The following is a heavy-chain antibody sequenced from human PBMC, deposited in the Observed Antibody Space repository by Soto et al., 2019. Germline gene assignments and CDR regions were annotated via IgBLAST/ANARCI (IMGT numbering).Heavy chain of an antibody. CDR2: IYYNGNI. J-gene: IGHJ4*02. D-gene: IGHD3-10*01. CDR1: GGSITSYY. V-gene: IGHV4-59*01. Sequence: QVQLQESGPGLVKPLETLSLTCTVPGGSITSYYWSWVRQPPGKGLEWIGYIYYNGNINYNPSLKSRVTISLDTSKNQFSLRLSSVTAADTAVYYCATGRVYFGSEYWGQGTLVTVS. CDR3: ATGRVYFGSEY.